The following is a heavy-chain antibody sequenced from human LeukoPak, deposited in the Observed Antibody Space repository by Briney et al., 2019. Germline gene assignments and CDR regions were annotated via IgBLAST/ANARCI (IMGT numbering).Heavy chain of an antibody. Sequence: PSETLSLTCAGYGLSFSGYYWSWIRQAPGKGLEWSGEINHSGSTNYNPALRSLGTISVNTSKNQFSLMRSSMTAADTALYYCSRTNWNDLHFAYWGQGTLVTVYS. CDR3: SRTNWNDLHFAY. CDR1: GLSFSGYY. CDR2: INHSGST. V-gene: IGHV4-34*01. J-gene: IGHJ4*02. D-gene: IGHD1-1*01.